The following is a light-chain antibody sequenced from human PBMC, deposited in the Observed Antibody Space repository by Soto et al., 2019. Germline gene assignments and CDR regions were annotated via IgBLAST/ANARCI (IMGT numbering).Light chain of an antibody. CDR1: SSDVGGYNY. V-gene: IGLV2-14*01. J-gene: IGLJ1*01. Sequence: SVLTQPASVSGSPGQSSTISFTGTSSDVGGYNYVSWYQQHPGKAPKLMIYEVSNRPSGVSNRFSGSKSGNTASLTISGLQAEDEADYYCSSYTSSSTPYVFGTGTKVTVL. CDR2: EVS. CDR3: SSYTSSSTPYV.